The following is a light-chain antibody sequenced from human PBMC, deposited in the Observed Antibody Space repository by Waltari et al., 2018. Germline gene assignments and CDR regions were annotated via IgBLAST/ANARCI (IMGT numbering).Light chain of an antibody. CDR2: GSS. Sequence: QSVLTQPPPVSGAPGQRVTISCTGSGSNIGAGYDVHWYQQLPRASPKLLIYGSSSRPLGVPDRFFGSTSGTSASLAIIGLQAEDEADYYCQSYDTSLSVVFGGGTKLTVL. V-gene: IGLV1-40*01. CDR3: QSYDTSLSVV. CDR1: GSNIGAGYD. J-gene: IGLJ3*02.